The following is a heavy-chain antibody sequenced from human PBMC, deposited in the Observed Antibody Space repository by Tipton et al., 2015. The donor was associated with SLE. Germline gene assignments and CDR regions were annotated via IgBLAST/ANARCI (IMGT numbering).Heavy chain of an antibody. CDR3: AREWMGKTFDI. Sequence: TLSLTCAVYGGSFSGYYWSWIRQPPGKGLEWIGEINHSGSTNYNPSLKSRVTISVDTSKNQFSLKLSSVTPEDTAVYYCAREWMGKTFDIWGQGTMVTVSS. D-gene: IGHD6-19*01. J-gene: IGHJ3*02. CDR1: GGSFSGYY. V-gene: IGHV4-34*01. CDR2: INHSGST.